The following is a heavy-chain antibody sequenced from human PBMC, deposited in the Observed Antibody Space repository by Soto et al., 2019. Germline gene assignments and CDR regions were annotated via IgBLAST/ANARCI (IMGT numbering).Heavy chain of an antibody. CDR3: ASRTPGEGLDY. Sequence: QVQLQESGPGLVKPSETLSLTCSVSGGSISSYYWSWIRQPPGKGLEWIGDIYYLGSTNYNPSLKGRVTISVDASRNQFSLMLSSVTAADTAVYYCASRTPGEGLDYWGQGTLVTVSS. D-gene: IGHD3-10*01. CDR1: GGSISSYY. V-gene: IGHV4-59*01. J-gene: IGHJ4*02. CDR2: IYYLGST.